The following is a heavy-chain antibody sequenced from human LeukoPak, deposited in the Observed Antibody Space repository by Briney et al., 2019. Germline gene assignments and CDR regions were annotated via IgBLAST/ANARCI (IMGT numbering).Heavy chain of an antibody. CDR2: ISGGSSHI. CDR3: ARDFSTQLDGYSPPYHFDH. Sequence: PGGSLRLSCAASGLTFSTHSMSWVRQSPGKGLEWVSSISGGSSHIYYADSMKSRFTISRDNAKNSLFLQMNSLRAEDTAVYYCARDFSTQLDGYSPPYHFDHWGQGTLVTVSS. V-gene: IGHV3-21*01. D-gene: IGHD5-24*01. CDR1: GLTFSTHS. J-gene: IGHJ4*02.